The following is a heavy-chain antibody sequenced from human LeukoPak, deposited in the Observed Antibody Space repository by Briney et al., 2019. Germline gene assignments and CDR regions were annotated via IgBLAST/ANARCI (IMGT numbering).Heavy chain of an antibody. J-gene: IGHJ5*02. V-gene: IGHV1-2*02. CDR2: INPNSGGT. Sequence: ASVKVSCKASGCTFTGYYMHWVRQAPGQGLEWMGWINPNSGGTNYAQKFQGRVTMTRDTSISTAYMELSRLGSDDTAVYYCARDVVVVPAASLNWSDPWGQGTLVTVSS. D-gene: IGHD2-2*01. CDR1: GCTFTGYY. CDR3: ARDVVVVPAASLNWSDP.